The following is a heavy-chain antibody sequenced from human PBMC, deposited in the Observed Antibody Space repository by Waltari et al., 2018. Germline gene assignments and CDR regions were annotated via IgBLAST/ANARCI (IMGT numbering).Heavy chain of an antibody. J-gene: IGHJ3*02. CDR2: IRYDGRNK. CDR3: EKVRVVVAATRPKGAFDI. V-gene: IGHV3-30*02. D-gene: IGHD2-15*01. CDR1: GFTFSSYG. Sequence: QVQLVESGGGVVQPGGSLRLSCAASGFTFSSYGMPWVRRAPGKGVGWVAFIRYDGRNKYYADSVKGRFTISRGNSKNTLYLQVNSLRAEDTAVYYCEKVRVVVAATRPKGAFDIWGQGTMVTVSS.